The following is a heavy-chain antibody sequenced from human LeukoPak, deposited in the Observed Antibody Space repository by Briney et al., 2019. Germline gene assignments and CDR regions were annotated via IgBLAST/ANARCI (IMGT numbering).Heavy chain of an antibody. CDR1: GFTLSSYS. CDR3: ARDVEQWLVRVYYFDY. Sequence: GGSLRLSCATSGFTLSSYSMNWVRQAQGQGLEWMSYISSGSTTIYYADSVKGRFTISRDNATNSLYLQMNSLRDEDTAVYYCARDVEQWLVRVYYFDYWGQGTLVTVSA. J-gene: IGHJ4*02. D-gene: IGHD6-19*01. CDR2: ISSGSTTI. V-gene: IGHV3-48*02.